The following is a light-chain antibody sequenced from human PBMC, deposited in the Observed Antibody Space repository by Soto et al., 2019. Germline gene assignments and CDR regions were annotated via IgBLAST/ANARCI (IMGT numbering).Light chain of an antibody. CDR2: AAS. Sequence: DIKLTRSPSPLSASLGDRVTITCRAGRRIAHFLNWYQQKPGKAPKIWIFAASILQSGVPSRFSGSGSGTDFTLTISSLQPEDFATYYCQQSFNTLWTFGQGTTVEIK. V-gene: IGKV1-39*01. CDR1: RRIAHF. J-gene: IGKJ1*01. CDR3: QQSFNTLWT.